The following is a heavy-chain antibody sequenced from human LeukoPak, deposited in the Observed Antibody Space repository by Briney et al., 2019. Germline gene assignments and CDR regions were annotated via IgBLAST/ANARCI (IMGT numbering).Heavy chain of an antibody. J-gene: IGHJ4*02. CDR1: GFTFSSYS. Sequence: GGSLRLSCAASGFTFSSYSMNWVRQAPGKGLEWVSSISSSSSYIYYADSVKGRFTISRDNAKNSLYLQMNSLRAEDTAVYYCAKPHQEWDYYFDYWGQGTLVTVSS. CDR3: AKPHQEWDYYFDY. D-gene: IGHD1-26*01. V-gene: IGHV3-21*01. CDR2: ISSSSSYI.